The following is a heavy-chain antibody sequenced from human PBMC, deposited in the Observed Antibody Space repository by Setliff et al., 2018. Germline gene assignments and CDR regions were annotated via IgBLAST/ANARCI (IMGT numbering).Heavy chain of an antibody. J-gene: IGHJ6*02. Sequence: GESLKISCKGFGYSFATYWIGWVRQMPGKGLEWMGIIYPSDSDTRYNPSFQGQVTISADRSINTAYLQWSSLKASDTAMYYCARVGQQLVYYYYGMDVWGQGTTVTVSS. CDR2: IYPSDSDT. CDR3: ARVGQQLVYYYYGMDV. V-gene: IGHV5-51*01. D-gene: IGHD6-13*01. CDR1: GYSFATYW.